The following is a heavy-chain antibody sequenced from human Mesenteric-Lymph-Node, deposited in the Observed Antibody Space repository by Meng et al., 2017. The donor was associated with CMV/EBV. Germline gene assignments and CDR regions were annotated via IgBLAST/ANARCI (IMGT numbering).Heavy chain of an antibody. J-gene: IGHJ4*02. D-gene: IGHD2-2*01. V-gene: IGHV3-20*04. CDR2: INWNGGST. CDR3: AKAPYCSSTSCTGD. CDR1: GFTFDDYG. Sequence: GGSLRLSCAASGFTFDDYGMSWVRQAPGKGLEWVSGINWNGGSTGYADSVKGRFTISRDNSKNTLYLQMNSLRAEDTAVYYCAKAPYCSSTSCTGDWGQGTLVTVSS.